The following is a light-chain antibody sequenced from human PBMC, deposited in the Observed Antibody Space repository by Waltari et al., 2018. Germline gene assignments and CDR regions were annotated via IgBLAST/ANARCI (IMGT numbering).Light chain of an antibody. CDR3: QQYKQRPPWT. V-gene: IGKV3-15*01. CDR1: HNVAFD. J-gene: IGKJ1*01. CDR2: GAS. Sequence: EILMTQSPATLSVSPGERATLPCRASHNVAFDLAWYQQKPGQAPRLLMHGASTRATGIPARFSGSGSGTEFSLTISSLQSEDFAIYYCQQYKQRPPWTFGQGTKVEIK.